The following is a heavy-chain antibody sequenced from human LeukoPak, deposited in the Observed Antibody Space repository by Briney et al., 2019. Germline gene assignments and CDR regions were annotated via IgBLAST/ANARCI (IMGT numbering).Heavy chain of an antibody. Sequence: ASVKVSCKASGGTFSSYAISWVRQAPGQGLEWMGRIIPIFGTANYAQKFQGRATITTDESTSTAYMELSSLRSEDTAVYYCAREGYSGELPYWGQGTLVTVSS. D-gene: IGHD1-26*01. J-gene: IGHJ4*02. CDR1: GGTFSSYA. V-gene: IGHV1-69*05. CDR2: IIPIFGTA. CDR3: AREGYSGELPY.